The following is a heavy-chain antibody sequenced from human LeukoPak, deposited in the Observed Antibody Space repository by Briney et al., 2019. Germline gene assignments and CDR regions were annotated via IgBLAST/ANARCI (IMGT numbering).Heavy chain of an antibody. CDR2: IYYSGST. D-gene: IGHD5-12*01. V-gene: IGHV4-31*03. J-gene: IGHJ6*03. CDR3: ARLSGYVNPNYYYYYMDV. Sequence: PSETLSLTCTVSGGSISSGGYYWSWIRQHPGKGLEWIGYIYYSGSTYYNPSPKSRVTISVDTSKNQFSLKLSSVTVADTAVYYCARLSGYVNPNYYYYYMDVWGKGTTVTVSS. CDR1: GGSISSGGYY.